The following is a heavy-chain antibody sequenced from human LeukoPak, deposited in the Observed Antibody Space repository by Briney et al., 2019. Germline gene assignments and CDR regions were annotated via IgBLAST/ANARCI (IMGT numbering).Heavy chain of an antibody. D-gene: IGHD5-12*01. J-gene: IGHJ4*02. CDR1: GFTFSSYW. Sequence: PWGSLTLSCAASGFTFSSYWMHWVCQAPGKGLMWVSRINSDGSITNYADSVKGRFTISRDNAKNTLYLQMNSLRAEDTAVYYCARVRATFSPHFDNWGQRTLGSVSS. V-gene: IGHV3-74*01. CDR3: ARVRATFSPHFDN. CDR2: INSDGSIT.